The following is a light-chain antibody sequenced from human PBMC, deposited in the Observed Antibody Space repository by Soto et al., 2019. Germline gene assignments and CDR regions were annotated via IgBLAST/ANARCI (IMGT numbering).Light chain of an antibody. J-gene: IGKJ4*01. V-gene: IGKV3-15*01. CDR1: QSVRST. CDR3: QQYSAWPLA. Sequence: EIVMKQSPATLSVSPGERGILFCRASQSVRSTFLAWYQQKPGQAPRLLIYRASTRATDIPARFIRSESGAECTLTISRLESEEFAGYYCQQYSAWPLALGGGTKVEI. CDR2: RAS.